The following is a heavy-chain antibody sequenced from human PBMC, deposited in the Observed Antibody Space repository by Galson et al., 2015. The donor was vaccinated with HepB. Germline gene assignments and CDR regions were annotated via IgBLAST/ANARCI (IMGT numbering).Heavy chain of an antibody. V-gene: IGHV5-10-1*01. J-gene: IGHJ3*02. CDR2: IDPSDSYT. D-gene: IGHD1-26*01. CDR1: GYSFTSYW. CDR3: ARLPNSGSYEMNAFDI. Sequence: SGAEVKKPGESLRISCKGSGYSFTSYWISWVRQMPGKGLEWMGRIDPSDSYTNYSPSFQGHVTISADKSISTACLQWSSLKASDTAMYYCARLPNSGSYEMNAFDIRGQGTMVTVSS.